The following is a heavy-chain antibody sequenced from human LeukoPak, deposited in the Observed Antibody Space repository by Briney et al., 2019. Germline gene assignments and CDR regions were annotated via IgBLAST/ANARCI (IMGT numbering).Heavy chain of an antibody. CDR2: IYYSGST. D-gene: IGHD3-10*01. Sequence: SETLSLTCTVSGGSISSYYWSWIRQPPGKGLEWLGYIYYSGSTYYNPSLKSRVTISVDTSKNQFSLKLSSVTAADTAVYYCARHLGDGTFDGELIDYWGQGTLVTVPS. CDR3: ARHLGDGTFDGELIDY. V-gene: IGHV4-59*04. CDR1: GGSISSYY. J-gene: IGHJ4*02.